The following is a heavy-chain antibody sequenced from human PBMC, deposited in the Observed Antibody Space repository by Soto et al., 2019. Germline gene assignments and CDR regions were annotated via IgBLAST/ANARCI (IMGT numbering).Heavy chain of an antibody. Sequence: GESLKISCAASGFTFSPYWVHWVRQGPGEGLVWVSSINSDESMPKHADSLKGRFTISRDNAKNTLYLQMNSLRAEDTAVYYCAKGRSYYYYYGVDVWGQGTTVTVSS. CDR1: GFTFSPYW. CDR2: INSDESMP. V-gene: IGHV3-74*03. J-gene: IGHJ6*02. CDR3: AKGRSYYYYYGVDV.